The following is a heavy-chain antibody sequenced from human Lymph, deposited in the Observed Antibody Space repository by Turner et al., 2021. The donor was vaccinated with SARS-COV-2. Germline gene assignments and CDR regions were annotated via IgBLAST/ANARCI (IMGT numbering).Heavy chain of an antibody. CDR1: GFTFSSYW. V-gene: IGHV3-7*03. Sequence: VRLVESGGGLVQPGGCLRLSCAASGFTFSSYWMRWVRQAPGKGLGWVANIKQDGSEKYYVDSVKGRFTISRDNAKNSLDLQMNSLRAEDTAVYYCAREDTVMVYDYWGQGTLVTVSS. CDR3: AREDTVMVYDY. J-gene: IGHJ4*02. CDR2: IKQDGSEK. D-gene: IGHD5-18*01.